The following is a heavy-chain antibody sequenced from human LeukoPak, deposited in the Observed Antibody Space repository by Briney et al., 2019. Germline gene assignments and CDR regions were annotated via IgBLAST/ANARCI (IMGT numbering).Heavy chain of an antibody. CDR3: ARDKSQVGYSYGRNFDY. V-gene: IGHV3-30*04. CDR1: GFTFSTYD. Sequence: GGSLRLSCAASGFTFSTYDLHWVRQAPGKGLEWVAVTPYDGSGKDYADSVKGRFTISRDNSKNKLYLQMNSLRPEDTAVYYCARDKSQVGYSYGRNFDYWGQGTLVTVSS. D-gene: IGHD5-18*01. CDR2: TPYDGSGK. J-gene: IGHJ4*02.